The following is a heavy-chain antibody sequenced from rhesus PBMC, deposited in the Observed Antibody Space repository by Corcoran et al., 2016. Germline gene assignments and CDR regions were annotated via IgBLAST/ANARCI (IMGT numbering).Heavy chain of an antibody. V-gene: IGHV4S10*01. J-gene: IGHJ4*01. CDR1: GGSISESYR. CDR3: ARDRPAIDY. CDR2: IYGSTSTT. Sequence: QVQLQESGPGVVKPSETLSLTCAVSGGSISESYRWSWIRQPPGKGLAWIGYIYGSTSTTTYNPSLKSRVTISRDTSKNQFSLNLTSVTAADTAVYYCARDRPAIDYWGQGVLVTVSS. D-gene: IGHD6-19*01.